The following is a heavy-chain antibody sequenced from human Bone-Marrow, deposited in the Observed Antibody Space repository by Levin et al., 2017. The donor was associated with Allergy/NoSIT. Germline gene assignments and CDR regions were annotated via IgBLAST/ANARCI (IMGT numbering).Heavy chain of an antibody. D-gene: IGHD3-9*01. J-gene: IGHJ4*02. V-gene: IGHV3-30*18. Sequence: GGSLRLSCAASGFTFSSYGMHWVRQAPGKGLEWVAVISYDGSNKYYADSVKGRFTISRDNSKNTLYLQMNSLRAEDTAVYYCAKVFKGYVDWLNYWGQGTLVTVSS. CDR1: GFTFSSYG. CDR2: ISYDGSNK. CDR3: AKVFKGYVDWLNY.